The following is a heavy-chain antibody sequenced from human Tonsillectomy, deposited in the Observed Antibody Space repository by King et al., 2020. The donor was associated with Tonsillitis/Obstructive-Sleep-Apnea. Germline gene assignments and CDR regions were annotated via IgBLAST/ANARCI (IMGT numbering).Heavy chain of an antibody. D-gene: IGHD2-2*01. V-gene: IGHV4-59*01. CDR3: ARLPALDMDV. CDR2: IHYSGST. Sequence: QLQESGPRLVKPSETLSLTCTVSGGSITNYFWSWIRQPPGRGLDWIGYIHYSGSTNYNPSLKSRVTISLDTSKNQFSLNLRSVTAADTAEYYCARLPALDMDVWGKGTTVTVSS. CDR1: GGSITNYF. J-gene: IGHJ6*03.